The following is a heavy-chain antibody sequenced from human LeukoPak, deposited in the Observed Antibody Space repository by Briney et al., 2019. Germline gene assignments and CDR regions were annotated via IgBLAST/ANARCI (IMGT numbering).Heavy chain of an antibody. CDR2: IYSGGST. Sequence: GGSLRLSCAASGFTVSSNYMSWVRQAPGKGQEWVSVIYSGGSTYYADSVKGRFTISRDNSKNTLYLQMNSLRAEDTAVYYCARDQIVVVPAAMYGGYYYYGMDVWGQGTTVTVSS. CDR3: ARDQIVVVPAAMYGGYYYYGMDV. CDR1: GFTVSSNY. D-gene: IGHD2-2*01. V-gene: IGHV3-53*01. J-gene: IGHJ6*02.